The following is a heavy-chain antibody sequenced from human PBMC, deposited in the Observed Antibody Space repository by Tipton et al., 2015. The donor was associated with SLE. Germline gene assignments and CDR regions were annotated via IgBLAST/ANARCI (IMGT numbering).Heavy chain of an antibody. J-gene: IGHJ1*01. D-gene: IGHD3-10*01. V-gene: IGHV1-46*01. CDR1: GYTFTRYN. CDR3: AAQYGSGNEYFHQ. CDR2: INPSDGNR. Sequence: QLVQSGPEVKKPGASVKVSCKASGYTFTRYNMNWVRQAPGQGLEWMRIINPSDGNRIYEEKFQGRVIMTRDTSTSTVYMELPNLRSEDTAVYYCAAQYGSGNEYFHQWGQGTLVTVSS.